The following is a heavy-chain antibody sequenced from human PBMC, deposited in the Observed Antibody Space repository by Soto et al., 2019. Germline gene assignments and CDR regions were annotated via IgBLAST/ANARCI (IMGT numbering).Heavy chain of an antibody. CDR2: IVVGSGNT. J-gene: IGHJ5*02. V-gene: IGHV1-58*01. D-gene: IGHD2-15*01. Sequence: SVKVSCKASGFTFSRSAVQWVRQARGQRLEWIGWIVVGSGNTNYAQKFQERVTISRDMSSTTVYMELSSLTSEDTAVYYCAAVRSGEDFDPWGQGTLVTVSS. CDR3: AAVRSGEDFDP. CDR1: GFTFSRSA.